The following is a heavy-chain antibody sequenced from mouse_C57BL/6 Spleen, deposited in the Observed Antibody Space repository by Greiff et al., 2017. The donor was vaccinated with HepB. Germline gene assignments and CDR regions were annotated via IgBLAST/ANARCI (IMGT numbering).Heavy chain of an antibody. CDR3: ARGDWGRGSRYYYAMDY. CDR2: INPNYGTT. CDR1: GYSFTDYN. Sequence: EVQLQQSGPELVKPGASVKISCKASGYSFTDYNMNWVKQSNGKSLEWIGVINPNYGTTSYNQKFKGKATLTVDQSSSTAYMQLNSLTSEDSAVYYCARGDWGRGSRYYYAMDYWGQGTSVTVSS. D-gene: IGHD1-1*01. V-gene: IGHV1-39*01. J-gene: IGHJ4*01.